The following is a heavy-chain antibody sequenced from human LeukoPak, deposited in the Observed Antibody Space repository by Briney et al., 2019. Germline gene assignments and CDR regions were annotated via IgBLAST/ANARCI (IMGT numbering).Heavy chain of an antibody. D-gene: IGHD6-13*01. Sequence: SVKLSCKASGGTLSSYAISWVRQAPGPGLEWMGGIIPIFGTANYAQKFQGRVTITADESTSTAYMELSSLRSEDTAVYYCAGPSPSSSWYHRAFDIWGQGTMVTVSS. CDR1: GGTLSSYA. CDR3: AGPSPSSSWYHRAFDI. V-gene: IGHV1-69*13. CDR2: IIPIFGTA. J-gene: IGHJ3*02.